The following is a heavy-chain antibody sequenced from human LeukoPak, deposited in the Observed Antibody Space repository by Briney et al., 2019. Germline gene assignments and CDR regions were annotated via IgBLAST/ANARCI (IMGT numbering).Heavy chain of an antibody. V-gene: IGHV1-2*02. J-gene: IGHJ4*02. CDR2: INPNSGGT. Sequence: ASVKVSCKASGGTFSSYAISWVRQAPGQGLEWMGGINPNSGGTNYAQKFQGRVTMTRDTSISTAYMELSRLRSDDTAVYFCGRDWDWHVQFWGQGTLITVSS. CDR1: GGTFSSYA. CDR3: GRDWDWHVQF. D-gene: IGHD1-26*01.